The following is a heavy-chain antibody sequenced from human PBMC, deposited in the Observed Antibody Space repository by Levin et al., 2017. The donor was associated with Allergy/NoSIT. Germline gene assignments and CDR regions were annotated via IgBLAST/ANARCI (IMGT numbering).Heavy chain of an antibody. CDR2: ISGSGGIT. D-gene: IGHD7-27*01. J-gene: IGHJ3*02. Sequence: SGGSLRLSCAASGFTFSSYVMTWVRQAPGKGLEWVSSISGSGGITYYADSVKGRFTISRDNSKNTLYLQMNSLRAEDTAVYYCAKGARGSHWGCAFDIWGQGTMVTVSS. V-gene: IGHV3-23*01. CDR3: AKGARGSHWGCAFDI. CDR1: GFTFSSYV.